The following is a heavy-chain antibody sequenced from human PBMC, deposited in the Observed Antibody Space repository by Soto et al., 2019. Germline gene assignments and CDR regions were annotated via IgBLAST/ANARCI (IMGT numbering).Heavy chain of an antibody. D-gene: IGHD2-15*01. V-gene: IGHV1-8*01. CDR1: GYTFTSYD. J-gene: IGHJ4*02. CDR3: AKWASKLLYCSGGSCHLDY. CDR2: MNPNSGNT. Sequence: ASVKVSCKASGYTFTSYDINWVRQATGQGLEWMGWMNPNSGNTGYAQKFQGRVTMTRNTSISTAYMELSSLRSEDTAVYYCAKWASKLLYCSGGSCHLDYWGQGTLVTVSS.